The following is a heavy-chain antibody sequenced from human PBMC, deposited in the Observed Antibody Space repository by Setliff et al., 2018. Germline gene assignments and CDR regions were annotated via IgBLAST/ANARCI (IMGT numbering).Heavy chain of an antibody. J-gene: IGHJ6*03. Sequence: ETLSLTCTVSGGSISNYYWSWIRQPPGKGLEWIGYIYYSGTTNSIPSLKSRVTMSVDTSRNQFSLHLISVTAADTAVYYCARHVGTRSRGYNYYYYFMDVWGKGTTVTVSS. V-gene: IGHV4-59*08. CDR2: IYYSGTT. D-gene: IGHD3-10*01. CDR1: GGSISNYY. CDR3: ARHVGTRSRGYNYYYYFMDV.